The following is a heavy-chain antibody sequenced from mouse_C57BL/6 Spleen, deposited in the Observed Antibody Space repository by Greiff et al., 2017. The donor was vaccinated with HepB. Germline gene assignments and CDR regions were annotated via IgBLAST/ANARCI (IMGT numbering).Heavy chain of an antibody. V-gene: IGHV1-54*01. Sequence: QVQLKESGAELVRPGTSVKVSCKASGYALTNYLIEWVKQRPGQGLEWIGVINPGSGGTNYNEKFKGKATLTADKSSSTAYMQLSSLTSEDSAVYFCARRGNWDAYFDVWGTGTTVTVSS. CDR1: GYALTNYL. J-gene: IGHJ1*03. D-gene: IGHD4-1*01. CDR2: INPGSGGT. CDR3: ARRGNWDAYFDV.